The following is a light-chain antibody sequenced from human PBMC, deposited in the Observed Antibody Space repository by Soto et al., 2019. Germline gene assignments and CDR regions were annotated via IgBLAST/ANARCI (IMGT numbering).Light chain of an antibody. CDR2: SAS. J-gene: IGKJ4*01. Sequence: IQMTQSPSSVSASVGDRVTITCRASQPISSWLAWYQQKPGQPPNLLIYSASTLRSGVPSRFSGSESGTLFTLTITNLQPEDFATYHCQQASSFPLTFGGGTKVEV. CDR3: QQASSFPLT. V-gene: IGKV1-12*01. CDR1: QPISSW.